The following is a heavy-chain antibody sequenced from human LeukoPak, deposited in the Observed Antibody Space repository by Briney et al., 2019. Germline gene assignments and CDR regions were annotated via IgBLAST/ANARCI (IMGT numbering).Heavy chain of an antibody. CDR3: ARIVGAGDAFDI. Sequence: SETLSLTCTVSAGSISTYYWSWIRQPPGKGLEWIGYIYYSGSTYYNPSLKSRVTISVDTSKNQFSLKLSSVTAADTAVYYCARIVGAGDAFDIWGQGTMVTVSS. CDR2: IYYSGST. D-gene: IGHD1-26*01. CDR1: AGSISTYY. V-gene: IGHV4-59*06. J-gene: IGHJ3*02.